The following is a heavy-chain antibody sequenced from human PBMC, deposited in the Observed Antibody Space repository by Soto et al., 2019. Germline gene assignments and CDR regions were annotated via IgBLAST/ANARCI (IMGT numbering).Heavy chain of an antibody. V-gene: IGHV1-69*01. Sequence: QVQLVQSGAEVKKPGSSVKVSCKASGGTFSSYAISWVRQAPGQGLEWMGGIIPIFGTANYAQKFQGRVTITADESTSTAYRERSSLRSEDTAVYYWAREGGGGVDIVATMALDYWGQGTLVTVSS. CDR3: AREGGGGVDIVATMALDY. CDR1: GGTFSSYA. J-gene: IGHJ4*02. CDR2: IIPIFGTA. D-gene: IGHD5-12*01.